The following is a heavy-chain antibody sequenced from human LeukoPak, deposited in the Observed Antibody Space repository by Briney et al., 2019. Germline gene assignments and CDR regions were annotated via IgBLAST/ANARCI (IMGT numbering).Heavy chain of an antibody. J-gene: IGHJ5*02. CDR3: AREGYYGSGSYYNGRDSNWFDP. D-gene: IGHD3-10*01. V-gene: IGHV4-39*07. CDR1: GGSISSYY. CDR2: IYYSGST. Sequence: SETLSLTCTVSGGSISSYYWGWIRQPPGKGLEWIGSIYYSGSTYYNPSLKSRVTISVDTSKNQFSLKLSSVTAADTAVYYCAREGYYGSGSYYNGRDSNWFDPWGQGTLVTVSS.